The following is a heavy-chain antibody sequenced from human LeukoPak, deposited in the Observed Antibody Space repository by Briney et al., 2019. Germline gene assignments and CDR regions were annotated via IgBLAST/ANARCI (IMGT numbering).Heavy chain of an antibody. CDR3: ATPPPGYSFSNHYYYMDA. J-gene: IGHJ6*03. V-gene: IGHV1-69*06. D-gene: IGHD1-1*01. Sequence: ASVKVSCKPSGGTINDYAVYWVRQAPGQGLEWMARIIPLFGTVNYAQNFQDRLTLSADKTTNTAHMELSSLRFDDTAIYYCATPPPGYSFSNHYYYMDAWGRGTTVTVSS. CDR1: GGTINDYA. CDR2: IIPLFGTV.